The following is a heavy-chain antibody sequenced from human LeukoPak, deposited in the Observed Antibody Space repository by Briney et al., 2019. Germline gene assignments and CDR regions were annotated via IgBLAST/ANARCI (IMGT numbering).Heavy chain of an antibody. D-gene: IGHD1-26*01. CDR1: GFTFSNSG. CDR3: AISSGSYDY. CDR2: IGGST. Sequence: GGTLRLSCAASGFTFSNSGMSWVRQAPGKGLEWVSGIGGSTYYRDSVKGRFTISRDNSKNTLYLQMNSLRVEDTAVYYCAISSGSYDYWGQGTLVTVSS. V-gene: IGHV3-23*01. J-gene: IGHJ4*02.